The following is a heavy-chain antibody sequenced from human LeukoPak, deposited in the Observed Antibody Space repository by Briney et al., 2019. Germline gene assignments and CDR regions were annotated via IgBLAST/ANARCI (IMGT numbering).Heavy chain of an antibody. Sequence: SETLSLTCTVSGGSISSSSYYWGWIRQPPGKGLEWIGSIYYSGSTYYNPSLKSRVTISVDRSKNQFSLKLSSVTAADTAVYYCARGELAAILYDYWGQGTLVTVSS. CDR1: GGSISSSSYY. V-gene: IGHV4-39*07. CDR3: ARGELAAILYDY. D-gene: IGHD2-15*01. CDR2: IYYSGST. J-gene: IGHJ4*02.